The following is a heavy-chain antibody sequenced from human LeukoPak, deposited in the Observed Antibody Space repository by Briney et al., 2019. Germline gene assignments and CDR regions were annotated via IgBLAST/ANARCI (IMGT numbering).Heavy chain of an antibody. D-gene: IGHD4-17*01. J-gene: IGHJ4*02. Sequence: GGSLRLSWAASGXTFSNYELNWVRQAPGKGLELVSYISHSGRTIYSADSVKGRFTISRDNAKNSLYLQMNTLRAEDTAVYYCARDRTTVTTFDYWGQGTLVTVSS. CDR2: ISHSGRTI. CDR3: ARDRTTVTTFDY. V-gene: IGHV3-48*03. CDR1: GXTFSNYE.